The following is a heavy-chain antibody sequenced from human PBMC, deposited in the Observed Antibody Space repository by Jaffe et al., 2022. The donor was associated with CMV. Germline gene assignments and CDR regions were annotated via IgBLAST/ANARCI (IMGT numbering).Heavy chain of an antibody. CDR3: ARGLVYGIVITAFDY. CDR2: INAGSGDT. J-gene: IGHJ4*02. CDR1: GYTFTTYA. V-gene: IGHV1-3*01. Sequence: QVQLVQSGAEVKQPGASVKVSCQASGYTFTTYAMHWVRQAPGQSLEWMGWINAGSGDTKYSHKFQDRVTITRDTSASTAYMELSSLRSEDTAVYYCARGLVYGIVITAFDYWGQGTLVTVSS. D-gene: IGHD3-10*01.